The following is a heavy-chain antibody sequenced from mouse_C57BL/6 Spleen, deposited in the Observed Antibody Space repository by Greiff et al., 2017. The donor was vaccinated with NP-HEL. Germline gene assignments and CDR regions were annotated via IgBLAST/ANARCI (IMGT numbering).Heavy chain of an antibody. CDR1: GYTFTSYW. CDR2: IDPSDSYT. V-gene: IGHV1-69*01. D-gene: IGHD2-1*01. J-gene: IGHJ3*01. CDR3: ARGPPLPSFAY. Sequence: QVQLKQPGAELVMPGASVKLSCKASGYTFTSYWMHWVKQRPGQGLEWIGEIDPSDSYTNYNQKFKGKSTLTVDKSSSTAYMQLSSLTSEDSAVYYCARGPPLPSFAYWGQGTLVTVSA.